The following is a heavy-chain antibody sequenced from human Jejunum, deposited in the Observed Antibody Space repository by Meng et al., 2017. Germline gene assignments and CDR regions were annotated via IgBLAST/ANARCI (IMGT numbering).Heavy chain of an antibody. CDR3: ARDGVSFTMVRGGRY. J-gene: IGHJ4*02. D-gene: IGHD3-10*01. CDR2: INAYNGNT. CDR1: WYSFTSYG. Sequence: VQLVASVVEVKKPGGSVKFSCRASWYSFTSYGISWVRQAPGQGLEWMGWINAYNGNTNYAQKIQGRVTMTTDTSTSTAYMELRSLRSDDTAVYYCARDGVSFTMVRGGRYWGQGTLVTVSS. V-gene: IGHV1-18*01.